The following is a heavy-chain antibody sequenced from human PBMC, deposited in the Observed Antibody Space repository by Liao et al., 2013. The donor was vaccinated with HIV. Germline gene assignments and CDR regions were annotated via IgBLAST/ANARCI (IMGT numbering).Heavy chain of an antibody. D-gene: IGHD2-15*01. V-gene: IGHV4-61*02. CDR2: VFTSGSA. CDR3: ARVVGYCIRGICYPYYFDF. J-gene: IGHJ4*02. Sequence: QVQLQESGPGLVKPSQTLSLTCTVSSGSISSGSYYWSWVRQAAGKGLEWIGHVFTSGSANYHPSLKSRVTISLDTSRSQFSLELTSVTAADTAVYFCARVVGYCIRGICYPYYFDFWAREPWSPSPQ. CDR1: SGSISSGSYY.